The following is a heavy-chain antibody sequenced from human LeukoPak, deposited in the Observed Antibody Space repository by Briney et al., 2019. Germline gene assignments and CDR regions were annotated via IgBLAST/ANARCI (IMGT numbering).Heavy chain of an antibody. CDR3: AKAHYDSSGYLYYFDY. CDR1: GFTFSSYA. Sequence: PGGSLRLSCAASGFTFSSYAMSWVRQAPGKGLEWVSAISGSGGSTYYADSVKGRFTISRDNSKNTLYLQMNSLRAEDTAVYYRAKAHYDSSGYLYYFDYWGQGTLVTVSS. D-gene: IGHD3-22*01. J-gene: IGHJ4*02. V-gene: IGHV3-23*01. CDR2: ISGSGGST.